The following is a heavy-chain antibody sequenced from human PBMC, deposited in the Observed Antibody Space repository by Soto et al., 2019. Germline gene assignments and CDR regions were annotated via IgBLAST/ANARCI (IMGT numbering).Heavy chain of an antibody. CDR2: ISSSGSSI. J-gene: IGHJ6*02. Sequence: QVQLVESGGGLVKPGGSLRLSCAASGLTFSDSYLNWIRHAPGKGLEWLAYISSSGSSIFYAGSVKGRFTISRDNAKNSLYLHVSSLRAEDTAMYYCARVRFGEWGYAMDVWGQGTTVTVSS. V-gene: IGHV3-11*01. CDR3: ARVRFGEWGYAMDV. CDR1: GLTFSDSY. D-gene: IGHD3-10*01.